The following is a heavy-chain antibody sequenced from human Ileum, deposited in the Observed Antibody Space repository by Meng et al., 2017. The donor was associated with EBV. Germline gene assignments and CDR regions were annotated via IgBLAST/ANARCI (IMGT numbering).Heavy chain of an antibody. CDR2: INHTAGT. J-gene: IGHJ4*02. D-gene: IGHD2-8*02. V-gene: IGHV4-34*01. Sequence: VQLRRGGAGMLQPSETLSLTCAVSGGSCSDYFCSWLRQSPGKGLECIGEINHTAGTNYNPSLNSSLKRRVTISVDTSKNQFSLKLSSVTAADTAVYYCARGGGVLTPLDYWGQGTLVTVSS. CDR3: ARGGGVLTPLDY. CDR1: GGSCSDYF.